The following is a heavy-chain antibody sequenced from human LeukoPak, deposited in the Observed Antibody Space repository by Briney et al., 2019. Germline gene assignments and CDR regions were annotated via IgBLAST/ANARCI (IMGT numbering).Heavy chain of an antibody. CDR3: AKFGSSWYVLGII. CDR1: GFIFSHAW. D-gene: IGHD6-13*01. J-gene: IGHJ4*02. Sequence: GGSLRLSCAASGFIFSHAWMSWVRQAPGKGLEWVGRIYSKTDGGTTDYAAPVKGRFTISRDDSKNTLYLQMNSLRAEDTAVYYCAKFGSSWYVLGIIWGQGTLVTVSS. V-gene: IGHV3-15*01. CDR2: IYSKTDGGTT.